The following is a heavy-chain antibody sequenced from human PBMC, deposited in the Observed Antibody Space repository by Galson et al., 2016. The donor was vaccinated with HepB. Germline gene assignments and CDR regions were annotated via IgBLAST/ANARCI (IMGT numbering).Heavy chain of an antibody. D-gene: IGHD3-10*01. CDR3: SKVLVRGGGGY. Sequence: SLRLSCAASGFTFSNAWMTWVRQAPGKGLEWVGRIKSKTDGGTTDYAAPVNGRFTITRDDSKNTLYLQRNSLKTEDTAVYYCSKVLVRGGGGYWGQGTLVTGSS. CDR2: IKSKTDGGTT. V-gene: IGHV3-15*01. J-gene: IGHJ4*02. CDR1: GFTFSNAW.